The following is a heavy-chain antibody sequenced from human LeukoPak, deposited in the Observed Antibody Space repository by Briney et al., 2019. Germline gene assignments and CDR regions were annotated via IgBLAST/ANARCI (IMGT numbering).Heavy chain of an antibody. Sequence: SSETLSLTCAVYGGSFSGYYWSWIRQPPGKGLEWIGEINHSGSTNYNPSLKSRVTISVDTSKNQFSLKLSSVTAADTAVYYCARHRALTMVRGVTQKNWFDPWGQGTLVTVSS. CDR1: GGSFSGYY. D-gene: IGHD3-10*01. CDR2: INHSGST. V-gene: IGHV4-34*01. J-gene: IGHJ5*02. CDR3: ARHRALTMVRGVTQKNWFDP.